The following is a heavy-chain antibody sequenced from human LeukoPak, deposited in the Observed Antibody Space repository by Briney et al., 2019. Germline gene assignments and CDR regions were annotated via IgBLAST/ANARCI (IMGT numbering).Heavy chain of an antibody. D-gene: IGHD2-8*01. CDR3: ARGLVYAILFDY. V-gene: IGHV4-39*07. CDR2: IYYSGST. Sequence: SETLSLTCTVSGGSISSSSYHWGWIRQPPGKGPEWIGSIYYSGSTYYNPSLKSRVTISVDTSKNQFSLKLSSVTAADTAVYYCARGLVYAILFDYWGQGTLVTVSS. CDR1: GGSISSSSYH. J-gene: IGHJ4*02.